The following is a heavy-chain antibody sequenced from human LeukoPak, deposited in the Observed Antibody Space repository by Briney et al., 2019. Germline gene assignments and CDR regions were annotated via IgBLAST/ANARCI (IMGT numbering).Heavy chain of an antibody. CDR3: AKSVAIYFYYGLDV. D-gene: IGHD3-3*01. V-gene: IGHV3-23*01. Sequence: PGGSLRLSCAASGFTFNTYAMSWVRQAPGKGLEWFSGISGSGGTTYYADSVKGRYTISRDKSKNTLDLQMNSLRAEDTAVYYCAKSVAIYFYYGLDVWGQGTTVAVSS. CDR1: GFTFNTYA. CDR2: ISGSGGTT. J-gene: IGHJ6*02.